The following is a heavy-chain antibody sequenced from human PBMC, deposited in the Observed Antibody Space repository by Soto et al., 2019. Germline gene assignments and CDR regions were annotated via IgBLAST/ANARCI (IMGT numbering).Heavy chain of an antibody. CDR1: GGXFSGYY. J-gene: IGHJ5*02. D-gene: IGHD2-15*01. Sequence: SETLSLTCAVYGGXFSGYYWSWIRQPPGKGLEWIGEINHSGSTNYNPSLKSRVTISVDTSKNQFSLKLSSVTAADTAVYYCARWGCSGGSCYVRSNWFDPWGQGTLVTVSS. CDR2: INHSGST. V-gene: IGHV4-34*01. CDR3: ARWGCSGGSCYVRSNWFDP.